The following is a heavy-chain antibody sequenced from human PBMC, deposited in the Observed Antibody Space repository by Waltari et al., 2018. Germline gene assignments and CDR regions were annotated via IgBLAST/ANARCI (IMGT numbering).Heavy chain of an antibody. CDR1: GGSIISNRHY. V-gene: IGHV4-39*01. Sequence: QLHLQEAGPGLVKPSETLSLTCSVSGGSIISNRHYWAWIRQPPRKGLEWTATISYTGTTYYNPSLRSRVTISVDMAKNQFSLKLTSVTPADTAVYYCATYVGASIGTAAFDVWGQGTMVTVSS. J-gene: IGHJ3*01. CDR2: ISYTGTT. D-gene: IGHD3-16*01. CDR3: ATYVGASIGTAAFDV.